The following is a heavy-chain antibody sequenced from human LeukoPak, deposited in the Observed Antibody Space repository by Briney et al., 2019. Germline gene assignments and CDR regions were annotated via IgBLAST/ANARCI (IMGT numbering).Heavy chain of an antibody. Sequence: SETLSLTCTISGGSISSGGYYWSWIRQHPGKGLEWIGYIYYSGGTYYNPSLKSRVTISVDTSKNQFSLKLSSVTAADTAVYYCARETHVTGTTDFGFDYWGQGTLVTVSS. CDR2: IYYSGGT. J-gene: IGHJ4*02. CDR1: GGSISSGGYY. D-gene: IGHD1-7*01. CDR3: ARETHVTGTTDFGFDY. V-gene: IGHV4-31*03.